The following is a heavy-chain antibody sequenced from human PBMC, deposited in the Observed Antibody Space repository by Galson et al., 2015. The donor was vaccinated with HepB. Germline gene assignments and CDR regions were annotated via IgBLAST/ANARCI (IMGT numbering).Heavy chain of an antibody. CDR1: GLTITYAW. V-gene: IGHV3-15*01. CDR3: ATESRDPTTGWRGGYDS. D-gene: IGHD3-9*01. Sequence: SLRLSCAASGLTITYAWMGWVRQVPGKGLEWVGRIKGAGDGGTDYAAPVQGRFSISRDESRNTLYLQMDSLKVEDTGVYYCATESRDPTTGWRGGYDSWGRGTLVTVSS. CDR2: IKGAGDGGT. J-gene: IGHJ4*02.